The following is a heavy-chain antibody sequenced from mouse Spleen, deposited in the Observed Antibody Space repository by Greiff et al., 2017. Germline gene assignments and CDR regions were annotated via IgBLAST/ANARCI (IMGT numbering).Heavy chain of an antibody. CDR2: IDPSDSET. J-gene: IGHJ1*03. CDR3: ARLYDYDVGYWYFDV. V-gene: IGHV1-52*01. D-gene: IGHD2-4*01. CDR1: GYTFTSYW. Sequence: QVQLKQPGAELVRPGSSVKLSCKASGYTFTSYWMHWVKQRPIQGLEWIGNIDPSDSETHYNQKFKDKATLTVDKSSSTAYMQLSSLTSEDSAVYYCARLYDYDVGYWYFDVWGTGTTVTVSS.